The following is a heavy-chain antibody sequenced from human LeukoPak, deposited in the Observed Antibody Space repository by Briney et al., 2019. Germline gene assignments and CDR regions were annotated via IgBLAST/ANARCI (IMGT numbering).Heavy chain of an antibody. CDR2: INPNSGGT. D-gene: IGHD6-6*01. J-gene: IGHJ3*02. CDR3: ARRSSSTDAFDI. CDR1: GYTFTGYY. V-gene: IGHV1-2*02. Sequence: ASVKVSCKASGYTFTGYYMHWVRQAPGQGLEWMGWINPNSGGTNYAQKFQGRVTMTRDTSISTAYMELSRLRSDDTAVYYCARRSSSTDAFDIWGQGTMATVSS.